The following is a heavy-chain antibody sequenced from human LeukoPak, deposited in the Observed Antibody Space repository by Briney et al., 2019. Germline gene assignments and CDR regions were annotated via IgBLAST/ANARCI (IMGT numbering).Heavy chain of an antibody. Sequence: GGSLRLSCAASGFTVSSNYMSWVRQAPGKGLEWVSVIYSGGSTYYADSVKGRFTISRDNSKNTLYLQMNSLRAEDTAVYYCARALQWLVPYIFDYWGQGTLVTVSS. CDR3: ARALQWLVPYIFDY. CDR2: IYSGGST. D-gene: IGHD6-19*01. V-gene: IGHV3-66*01. CDR1: GFTVSSNY. J-gene: IGHJ4*02.